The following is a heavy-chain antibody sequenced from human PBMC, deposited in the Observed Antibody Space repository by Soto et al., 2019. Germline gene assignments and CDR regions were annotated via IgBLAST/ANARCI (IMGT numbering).Heavy chain of an antibody. J-gene: IGHJ3*02. V-gene: IGHV1-69*12. D-gene: IGHD3-9*01. CDR1: GGTFSSYA. CDR2: IIPIFGTA. CDR3: ARVTYYDILTGYYRGAFDI. Sequence: QVQLVQSGAEVKKPGSSVKVSCKASGGTFSSYAISWVRQAPGQGLEWMGGIIPIFGTANYAQKFQGRVTFTADESTSTAYMELSSLRSEDTAVYYCARVTYYDILTGYYRGAFDIWGQGTMVTVSS.